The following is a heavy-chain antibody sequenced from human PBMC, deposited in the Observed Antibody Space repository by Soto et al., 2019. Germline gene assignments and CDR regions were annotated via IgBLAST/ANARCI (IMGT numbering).Heavy chain of an antibody. J-gene: IGHJ6*02. D-gene: IGHD2-15*01. Sequence: SVKVSCKASGGTFSTHAIIWVRQAPGHGLEWMGGIIPISGTTYYTQKFQGRVTITADEPTSTAFMGLSSLKSEDTAVFYCARGYCSGGNCYSGMDVWGQGTMVTVSS. CDR1: GGTFSTHA. V-gene: IGHV1-69*13. CDR3: ARGYCSGGNCYSGMDV. CDR2: IIPISGTT.